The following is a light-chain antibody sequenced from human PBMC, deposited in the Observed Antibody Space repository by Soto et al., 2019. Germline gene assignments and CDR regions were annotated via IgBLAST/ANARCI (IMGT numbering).Light chain of an antibody. CDR3: SSYAGSNNLV. CDR2: EVS. CDR1: SSDVGGYNY. J-gene: IGLJ1*01. Sequence: QSVLTKPPSASGSPGQSVTISCTGTSSDVGGYNYVSWYQQHPGKAPKLMIYEVSKRPSGVPDRFSGSKSVNTASLTVSGLQAEDEADYYCSSYAGSNNLVFGTGTKVTVL. V-gene: IGLV2-8*01.